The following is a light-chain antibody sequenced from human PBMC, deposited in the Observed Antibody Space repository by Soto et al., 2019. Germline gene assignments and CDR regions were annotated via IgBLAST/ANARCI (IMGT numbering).Light chain of an antibody. Sequence: ALTQPAFVSGSPGQSITISCTGTSSDVGGYNYVSRYQHPPGKAPKLMISEVSNRPSGVSNRFSGSKSGNTASLTISGLQAEDEADYYCSSYTSTSTRVFGTGTKVTVL. J-gene: IGLJ1*01. V-gene: IGLV2-14*01. CDR3: SSYTSTSTRV. CDR2: EVS. CDR1: SSDVGGYNY.